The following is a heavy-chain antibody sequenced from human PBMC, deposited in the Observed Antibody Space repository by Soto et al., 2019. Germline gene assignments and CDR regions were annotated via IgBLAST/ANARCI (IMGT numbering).Heavy chain of an antibody. CDR3: ARLVVQAAIKGGWFDP. J-gene: IGHJ5*02. D-gene: IGHD2-2*02. CDR1: GGSISSYY. Sequence: SETLSLTCTVSGGSISSYYWSWIRQPPGKGLEWIGYIYYSGSTNYNPSLKSRVTISVDTSKNQFSLKLSPVTAADTAVYYCARLVVQAAIKGGWFDPWGQGTLVTVSS. CDR2: IYYSGST. V-gene: IGHV4-59*01.